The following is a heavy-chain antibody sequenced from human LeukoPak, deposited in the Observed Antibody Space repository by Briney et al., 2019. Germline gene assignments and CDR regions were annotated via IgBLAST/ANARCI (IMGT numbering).Heavy chain of an antibody. CDR1: GFTFSSYA. CDR3: ARQYDYDNKGPDC. V-gene: IGHV3-48*02. Sequence: GGSLRLSCAASGFTFSSYAMHWVRQAPGKGLEWVSYISSSSSTIYYADSVKGRLTISRDNAKNSLYLQMNSLRDEDTAVYYCARQYDYDNKGPDCWGQGTLVTVSS. D-gene: IGHD4-17*01. CDR2: ISSSSSTI. J-gene: IGHJ4*02.